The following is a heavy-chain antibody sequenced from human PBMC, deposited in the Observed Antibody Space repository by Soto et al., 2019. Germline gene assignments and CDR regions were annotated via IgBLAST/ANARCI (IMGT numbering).Heavy chain of an antibody. Sequence: QVQLVQSGAEVKKPGASVKVSCKASGYTFTSYGISWVRQAPGEGLEWMGWISTYTGNTNYAQKLQGRVTMTTDTSTSTAYMALRSLRSDDTAVYYCARAPDYDSSGYYLPGYWGQGTLVTVSS. CDR3: ARAPDYDSSGYYLPGY. J-gene: IGHJ4*02. CDR1: GYTFTSYG. V-gene: IGHV1-18*04. D-gene: IGHD3-22*01. CDR2: ISTYTGNT.